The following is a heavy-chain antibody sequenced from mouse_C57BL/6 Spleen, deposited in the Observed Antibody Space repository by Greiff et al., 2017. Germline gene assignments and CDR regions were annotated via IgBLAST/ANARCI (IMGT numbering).Heavy chain of an antibody. J-gene: IGHJ4*01. CDR1: GYAFSSYW. CDR2: IYPGDGDT. V-gene: IGHV1-80*01. CDR3: ARSGSERGYYAMDY. Sequence: QVQLKQSGAELVKPGASVKISCKASGYAFSSYWMNWVKQRPGKGLEWIGQIYPGDGDTNYNGKFKGKATLTADKSSSTAYMQLSSLTSEDSAVYFCARSGSERGYYAMDYWGQGTSVTVSS. D-gene: IGHD3-2*02.